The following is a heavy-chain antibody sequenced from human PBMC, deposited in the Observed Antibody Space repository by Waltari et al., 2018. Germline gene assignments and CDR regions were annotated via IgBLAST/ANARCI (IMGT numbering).Heavy chain of an antibody. D-gene: IGHD3-22*01. J-gene: IGHJ5*02. CDR3: ARHCAGDSSGSAWFDP. CDR2: IYPGDADT. CDR1: GYSFTSYW. V-gene: IGHV5-51*01. Sequence: EVQLVQSGAEVKKPGESLKISCKGSGYSFTSYWIGWVRQMPGKGLEWMGIIYPGDADTRDSPSFQGQVTISADKSISTAYLQWSSLKASDTAMYYCARHCAGDSSGSAWFDPWGQGTLVTVSS.